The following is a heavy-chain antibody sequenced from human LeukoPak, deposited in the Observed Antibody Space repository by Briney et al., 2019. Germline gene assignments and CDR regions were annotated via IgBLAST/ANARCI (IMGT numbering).Heavy chain of an antibody. Sequence: PSGGSLRLSCGASGFTFSIYEMNWVRQAPGKGLEWVSYISSSGSTKYYADSVKGRFTISRDNAKNSLYLQMNSLRAEDTGAYYCARAEGLAMATLGHWGQGALVTVSS. J-gene: IGHJ4*02. CDR1: GFTFSIYE. V-gene: IGHV3-48*03. CDR3: ARAEGLAMATLGH. D-gene: IGHD5-24*01. CDR2: ISSSGSTK.